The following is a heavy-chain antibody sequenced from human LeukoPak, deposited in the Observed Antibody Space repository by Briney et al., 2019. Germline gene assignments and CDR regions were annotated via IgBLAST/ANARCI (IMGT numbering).Heavy chain of an antibody. Sequence: PSETLSLTCAVSGGSISSGDYYWSWIRQPPGKGLEWIGYIYYSGSTYYNPSLKSRVTISVDTSKNQFSLKLSSVTAADTAVYYCARDRTKIKFQHWGQGTLVTVSS. V-gene: IGHV4-30-4*01. J-gene: IGHJ1*01. CDR3: ARDRTKIKFQH. D-gene: IGHD5-24*01. CDR2: IYYSGST. CDR1: GGSISSGDYY.